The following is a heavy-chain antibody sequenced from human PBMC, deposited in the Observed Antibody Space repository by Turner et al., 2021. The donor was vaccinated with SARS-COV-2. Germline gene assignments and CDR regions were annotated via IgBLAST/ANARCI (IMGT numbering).Heavy chain of an antibody. J-gene: IGHJ6*02. Sequence: QLQLQESGPGLVKPSETLSLTCTVSGGSISSSSYYWGWIRQPPGKGLEWMGSMYYSGSTYYNPSLKSRVTISVDTSKNQFSLKLSSVTAADTAVYYCAGERRITMVRGVITYYYGMDVWGQGTTVTVSS. CDR1: GGSISSSSYY. V-gene: IGHV4-39*01. CDR3: AGERRITMVRGVITYYYGMDV. D-gene: IGHD3-10*01. CDR2: MYYSGST.